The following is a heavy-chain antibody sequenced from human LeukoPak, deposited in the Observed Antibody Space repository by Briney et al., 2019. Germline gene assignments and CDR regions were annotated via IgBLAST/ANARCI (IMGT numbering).Heavy chain of an antibody. CDR3: ARDAGFGGNPDYYYMDV. CDR1: GFTFSSYS. V-gene: IGHV3-48*01. J-gene: IGHJ6*03. D-gene: IGHD4-23*01. CDR2: ISSSSSTI. Sequence: PGGSLRLSCAASGFTFSSYSMNWVRQAPGKGLEWVSYISSSSSTIYYADSVKGRFTISRDYAKNSLYLQMNSLRAEDTAVYYCARDAGFGGNPDYYYMDVWGKGTTVTASS.